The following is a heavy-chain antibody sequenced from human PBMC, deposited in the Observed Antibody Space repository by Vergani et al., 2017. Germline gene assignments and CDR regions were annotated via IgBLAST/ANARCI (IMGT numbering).Heavy chain of an antibody. D-gene: IGHD1-14*01. Sequence: QVQLQESGPGLVKPSETLSLTCTVSGGSISSYYWSWIRQPPGKGLEWIGYIYYSGSTNYNPSLKSRVTISVDTSKNQFSLKLSSVTAADTAVYYCARISGTTWLHWFDPWGQGTLVTVSS. V-gene: IGHV4-59*12. CDR3: ARISGTTWLHWFDP. J-gene: IGHJ5*02. CDR2: IYYSGST. CDR1: GGSISSYY.